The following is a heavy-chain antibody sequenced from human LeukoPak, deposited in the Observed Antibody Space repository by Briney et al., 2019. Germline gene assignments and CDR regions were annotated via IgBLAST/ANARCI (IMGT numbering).Heavy chain of an antibody. D-gene: IGHD3-9*01. Sequence: QTGGSLRLSCAASGXTFRGYAVSWVRQAPGKGLQWVSSITGGGDNTHYADSVKGRFTISRDNSKNTLYLQMNSLRAEDTAVYYCARDRLHYDSLTGYPADWGQGTLVTVSS. CDR3: ARDRLHYDSLTGYPAD. CDR1: GXTFRGYA. CDR2: ITGGGDNT. J-gene: IGHJ4*02. V-gene: IGHV3-23*01.